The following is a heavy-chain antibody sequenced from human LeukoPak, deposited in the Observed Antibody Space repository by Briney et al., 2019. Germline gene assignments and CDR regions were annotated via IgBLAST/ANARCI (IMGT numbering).Heavy chain of an antibody. CDR2: IHYDGTNE. CDR1: GFTFSSYG. V-gene: IGHV3-30*02. D-gene: IGHD6-13*01. Sequence: GGSLRLSCAASGFTFSSYGMHWVRQAPGKGLEWVAFIHYDGTNEYYADSVKGRFTISRDNAKNSLYLQMNSLRAEDTAVYYCARDGRIAAADPFDYWGQGTLVTVSS. CDR3: ARDGRIAAADPFDY. J-gene: IGHJ4*02.